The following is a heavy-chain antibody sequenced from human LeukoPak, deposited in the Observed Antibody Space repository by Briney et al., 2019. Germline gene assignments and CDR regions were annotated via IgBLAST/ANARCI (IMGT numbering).Heavy chain of an antibody. D-gene: IGHD2-15*01. Sequence: GASVKVSCKASGYTFTSYYIHWVRQAPGQGLEWMGIINPSGGSPKYAQKFQDRVTMTRDTSTSTVYMELSSLRSEDTAVYYCTRERSPWDIVVVIAATIPNNWFDPWGQGTLVTVPS. CDR2: INPSGGSP. J-gene: IGHJ5*02. CDR1: GYTFTSYY. V-gene: IGHV1-46*01. CDR3: TRERSPWDIVVVIAATIPNNWFDP.